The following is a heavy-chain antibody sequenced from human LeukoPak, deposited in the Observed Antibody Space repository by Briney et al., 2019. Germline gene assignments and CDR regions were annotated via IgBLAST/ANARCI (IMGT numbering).Heavy chain of an antibody. CDR3: ARDGSRGWDY. CDR2: IKDNGRGE. D-gene: IGHD1-26*01. V-gene: IGHV3-7*01. CDR1: GFTFSASW. J-gene: IGHJ4*02. Sequence: GGSLRLSCAASGFTFSASWMTWVRQAPGKGLEWVDNIKDNGRGEYYVDSVKGRFTVSRDNAKNSVYLQMNSLRAEDTAVYYCARDGSRGWDYWGQGTLVTVSS.